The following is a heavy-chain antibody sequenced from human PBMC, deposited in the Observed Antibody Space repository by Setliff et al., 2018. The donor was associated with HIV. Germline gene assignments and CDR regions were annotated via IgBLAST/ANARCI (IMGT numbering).Heavy chain of an antibody. CDR1: GDSISTDY. CDR3: ARLGYVTFDFDY. Sequence: SETLSLTCTVSGDSISTDYWTWIRQPPGKGLEWIGYIYNSASTSYNPSLKSRVTISVDTSKKQFSLKLSSVTAADTAVYFCARLGYVTFDFDYWGQGTLVTVSS. V-gene: IGHV4-4*09. CDR2: IYNSAST. D-gene: IGHD3-16*01. J-gene: IGHJ4*02.